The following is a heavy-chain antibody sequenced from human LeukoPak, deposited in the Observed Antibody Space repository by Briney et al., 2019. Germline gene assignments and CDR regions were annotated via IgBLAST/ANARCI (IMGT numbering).Heavy chain of an antibody. V-gene: IGHV4-59*01. D-gene: IGHD5-12*01. J-gene: IGHJ5*02. CDR3: ARDSGIVATRGWFDP. CDR1: GFTFSSNW. Sequence: GSLRLSCAASGFTFSSNWMSWIRQPPGKGLEWIGYIYYSGSTNYNPSLKSRVTISVDTSKNQFSLKLSSVTAADTAVYYCARDSGIVATRGWFDPWGQGTLVTVSS. CDR2: IYYSGST.